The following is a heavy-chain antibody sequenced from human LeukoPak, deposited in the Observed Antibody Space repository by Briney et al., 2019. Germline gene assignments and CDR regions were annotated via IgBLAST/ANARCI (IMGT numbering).Heavy chain of an antibody. CDR1: GFSFSTFV. CDR2: IWYDGGNI. D-gene: IGHD6-13*01. V-gene: IGHV3-33*01. J-gene: IGHJ4*02. Sequence: PGGSLRLSCAASGFSFSTFVMHWVCQAPGKGLEWVALIWYDGGNIFYADSVKGRFTISRDNSKNTLYLQMNSLRDEDTAVYYCARDGDFTKQLATGCFDYWGQGSLVTVSS. CDR3: ARDGDFTKQLATGCFDY.